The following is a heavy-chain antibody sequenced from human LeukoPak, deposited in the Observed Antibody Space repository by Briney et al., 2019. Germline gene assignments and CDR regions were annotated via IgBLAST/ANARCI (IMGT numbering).Heavy chain of an antibody. J-gene: IGHJ5*02. CDR3: ARDPFDP. Sequence: GGSLRLSCAASGFTFSSYLMHWVRQAPGKGLEWVSSISSSSYIYYADSVKGRFTISRDNAKNSLYLQMNSLRDEDTAVYYCARDPFDPWGQGTLVTVSS. V-gene: IGHV3-21*01. CDR1: GFTFSSYL. CDR2: ISSSSYI.